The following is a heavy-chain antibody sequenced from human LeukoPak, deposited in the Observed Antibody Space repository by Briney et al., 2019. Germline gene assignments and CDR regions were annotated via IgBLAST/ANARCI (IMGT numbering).Heavy chain of an antibody. Sequence: PGGSLRLPCAPSGFTFSSYAMHGARQAPGKGLEWVSVISYDGSNKYYADSVKGRFTISRDNSKNTLYLQMNSLRAEDTAVYYCARTPLYWGQGTLVTVSS. CDR3: ARTPLY. J-gene: IGHJ4*02. CDR1: GFTFSSYA. CDR2: ISYDGSNK. V-gene: IGHV3-30*04.